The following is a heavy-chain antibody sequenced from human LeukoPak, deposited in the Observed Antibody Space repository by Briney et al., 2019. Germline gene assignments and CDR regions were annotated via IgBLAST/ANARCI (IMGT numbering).Heavy chain of an antibody. V-gene: IGHV4-39*07. D-gene: IGHD6-19*01. Sequence: PSETLSLTCTVSGGSISSSSYYWGWIRQPPGKGLEWIGSIYYGGSTYYNSSLKSRVTISVDTSKNQFSLRVSSVTAADTAVYYCARGGGYSSGLSYWGQGTLVIVSS. CDR1: GGSISSSSYY. J-gene: IGHJ4*02. CDR3: ARGGGYSSGLSY. CDR2: IYYGGST.